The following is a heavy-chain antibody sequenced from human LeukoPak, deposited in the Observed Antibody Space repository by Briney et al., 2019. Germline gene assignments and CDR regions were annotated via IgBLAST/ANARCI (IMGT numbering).Heavy chain of an antibody. Sequence: SETLSLTCTVSGGSISSGDYYWSWIRQPPGKGLEWIGYIYYSGSTYYNPSLKSRVTISVDTSKNHFSLKLSSVTAADTAVYYCARAFSDFWSGYYQSSFDYWGQGTLVTVSS. CDR1: GGSISSGDYY. J-gene: IGHJ4*02. V-gene: IGHV4-30-4*01. CDR3: ARAFSDFWSGYYQSSFDY. D-gene: IGHD3-3*01. CDR2: IYYSGST.